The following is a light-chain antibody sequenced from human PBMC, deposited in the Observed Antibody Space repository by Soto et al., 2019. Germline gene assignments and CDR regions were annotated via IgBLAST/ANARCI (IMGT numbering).Light chain of an antibody. CDR1: SSDVGSYDY. CDR2: DVS. J-gene: IGLJ1*01. CDR3: SSYTSSNTAV. V-gene: IGLV2-14*01. Sequence: QSALTQPASVSGSPGQSIAISCTETSSDVGSYDYVSWYQQHPGKAPKLMIYDVSNRPSGVSNRFSGSKSGNTASLTISGLQAEDEADYYCSSYTSSNTAVFGTGTKVTVL.